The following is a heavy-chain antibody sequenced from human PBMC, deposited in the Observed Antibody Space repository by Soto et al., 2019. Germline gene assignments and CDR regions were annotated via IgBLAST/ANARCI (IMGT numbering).Heavy chain of an antibody. CDR2: ISGSGGNST. V-gene: IGHV3-23*01. Sequence: EVQLLESGGGLVQPGGSLRLSCAASGFTFSTYAMSWVRQAPGKGLEWVSAISGSGGNSTFYGDSVKGRFTISRDNSKNTLYLQMKSLGAEDTAVYYCAKGGGSCCFDNWGQGNLGTVSS. D-gene: IGHD2-15*01. CDR3: AKGGGSCCFDN. J-gene: IGHJ4*02. CDR1: GFTFSTYA.